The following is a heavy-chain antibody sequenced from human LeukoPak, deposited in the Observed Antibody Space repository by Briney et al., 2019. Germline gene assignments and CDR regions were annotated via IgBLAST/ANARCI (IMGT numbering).Heavy chain of an antibody. CDR2: IDPSDSYT. J-gene: IGHJ1*01. CDR1: GHSFTSYW. V-gene: IGHV5-10-1*01. Sequence: GESLKISCKGSGHSFTSYWISWVRQMPGKGLEWMGRIDPSDSYTNHSPSFQGHVTISADKSISTAYLQWSSLKASDTAMYYCATLTYGSGSYTYFQHWGQGTLVTVSS. CDR3: ATLTYGSGSYTYFQH. D-gene: IGHD3-10*01.